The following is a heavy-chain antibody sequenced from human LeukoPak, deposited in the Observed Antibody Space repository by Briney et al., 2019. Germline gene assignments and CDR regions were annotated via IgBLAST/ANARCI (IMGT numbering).Heavy chain of an antibody. J-gene: IGHJ4*02. D-gene: IGHD2-2*01. CDR2: INPNSGGT. Sequence: ASVKVSCKASGYTFTGYYMHWVRQAPGQGLEWMGWINPNSGGTNYAQKFQGWVTMTRDTSISTAYMELSRLRSDDTAVYYCARHYCSSTSCYQPFDYWGQGTLVTVSS. CDR1: GYTFTGYY. CDR3: ARHYCSSTSCYQPFDY. V-gene: IGHV1-2*04.